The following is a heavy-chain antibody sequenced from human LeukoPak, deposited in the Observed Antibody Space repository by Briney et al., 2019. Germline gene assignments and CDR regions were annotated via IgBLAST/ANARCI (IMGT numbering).Heavy chain of an antibody. CDR3: ARLRTEQWLVRGPWDY. CDR2: IYYSGST. Sequence: SETLSLTCTVSGGSISSSSYYWGWIRQPPGKGLEWIGSIYYSGSTYYNPSLKSRVTISVDTSKNQFSLKLSSVTAADTAVYYCARLRTEQWLVRGPWDYWGQGTLVTVSS. CDR1: GGSISSSSYY. J-gene: IGHJ4*02. V-gene: IGHV4-39*01. D-gene: IGHD6-19*01.